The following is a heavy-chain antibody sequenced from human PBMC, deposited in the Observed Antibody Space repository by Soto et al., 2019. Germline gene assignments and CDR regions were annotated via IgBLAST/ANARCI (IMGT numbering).Heavy chain of an antibody. CDR1: GGTFSSYA. J-gene: IGHJ6*02. Sequence: SVKVSCKASGGTFSSYAISWVRQAPGQGLEWMGGIIPIFGTANYAQKFQGRVTITADESTSTAYMELSSLRSEDTAVYYCARDRGDIVVVPAAIGYYYYYGMDVWGQGTTVTVSS. V-gene: IGHV1-69*13. CDR3: ARDRGDIVVVPAAIGYYYYYGMDV. CDR2: IIPIFGTA. D-gene: IGHD2-2*02.